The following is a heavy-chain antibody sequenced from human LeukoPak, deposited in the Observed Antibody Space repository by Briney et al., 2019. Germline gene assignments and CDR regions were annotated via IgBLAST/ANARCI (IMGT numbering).Heavy chain of an antibody. Sequence: PSETLSLTCTVSGGSISSYYWSWIRQPPGKGLEWIGYIYYSGSTNYNPSLKSRVTISVDTSKNQFSLKLGSVTAADTAVYYCARDRRHSSSPTSRYYYYGMDVWGQGTTVTVSS. D-gene: IGHD6-13*01. CDR2: IYYSGST. CDR1: GGSISSYY. V-gene: IGHV4-59*01. J-gene: IGHJ6*02. CDR3: ARDRRHSSSPTSRYYYYGMDV.